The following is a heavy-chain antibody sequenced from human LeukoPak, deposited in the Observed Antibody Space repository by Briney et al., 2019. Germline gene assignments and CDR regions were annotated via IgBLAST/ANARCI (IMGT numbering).Heavy chain of an antibody. CDR2: INHSGST. V-gene: IGHV4-34*01. CDR1: GGSLSGYY. J-gene: IGHJ4*02. CDR3: ARVRGVSGP. D-gene: IGHD3-10*01. Sequence: SETLSLTCAVYGGSLSGYYWSWIRQPPGKGLEWIGEINHSGSTNYNPTLKSRVTISVDTSKNQFSLKLSFVTAADTAVYYCARVRGVSGPWGQGTLVTVSS.